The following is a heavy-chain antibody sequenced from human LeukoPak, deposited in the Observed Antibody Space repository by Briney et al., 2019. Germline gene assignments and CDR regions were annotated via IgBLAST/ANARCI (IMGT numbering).Heavy chain of an antibody. Sequence: SETLSLTCTVSGGSISSGGYYWSWIRQHPGTGLEWIGYIYYSGSTYYNPSLKSRGTISVDTSNNQFSLKLTSVTAADTAVYYCARSGRGNSAGFDCWGQGTLVTVSS. CDR3: ARSGRGNSAGFDC. D-gene: IGHD3-10*01. J-gene: IGHJ4*02. CDR2: IYYSGST. V-gene: IGHV4-31*03. CDR1: GGSISSGGYY.